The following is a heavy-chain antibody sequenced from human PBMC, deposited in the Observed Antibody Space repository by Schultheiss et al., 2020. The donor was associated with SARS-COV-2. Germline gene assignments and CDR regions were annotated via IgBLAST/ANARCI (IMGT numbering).Heavy chain of an antibody. D-gene: IGHD3-3*01. CDR2: ISSSSSYT. Sequence: GESLKISCAASGFTFSDYYMSWIRQAPGKGLEWVLYISSSSSYTNYADSVKGRFTISRDNAKNSLYLQMNSLRAEDTAVYYCARTIFGSVDPWGQGTLVTVSS. V-gene: IGHV3-11*06. J-gene: IGHJ5*02. CDR3: ARTIFGSVDP. CDR1: GFTFSDYY.